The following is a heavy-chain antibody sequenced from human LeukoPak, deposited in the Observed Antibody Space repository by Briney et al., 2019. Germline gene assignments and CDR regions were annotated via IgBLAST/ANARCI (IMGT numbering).Heavy chain of an antibody. CDR1: GGSISSYY. CDR3: AREKGWEGVVRGNWFDP. D-gene: IGHD3-3*01. J-gene: IGHJ5*02. Sequence: SETLSLTCTVSGGSISSYYWSWTTQPPGKGLEYIGYISYSGSTNYNPSLKSRVTISVDTSKNQFSLKLSSVTAADTAVYYCAREKGWEGVVRGNWFDPWGQGTLVTVSS. V-gene: IGHV4-59*01. CDR2: ISYSGST.